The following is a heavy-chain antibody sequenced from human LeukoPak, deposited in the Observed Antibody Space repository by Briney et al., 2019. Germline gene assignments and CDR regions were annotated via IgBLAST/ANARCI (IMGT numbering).Heavy chain of an antibody. CDR3: ARGLGQLVRTPYYYYYYMDV. V-gene: IGHV1-2*06. CDR1: GYTFTGYY. Sequence: GASVKVSCKASGYTFTGYYMHWVRQAPGQGLEWMGRINPNSGGTNYAQKFQGRVTMTRDTSISTAYMELSRLRSDDTAVYYCARGLGQLVRTPYYYYYYMDVWGKGTTVTVSS. D-gene: IGHD6-13*01. CDR2: INPNSGGT. J-gene: IGHJ6*03.